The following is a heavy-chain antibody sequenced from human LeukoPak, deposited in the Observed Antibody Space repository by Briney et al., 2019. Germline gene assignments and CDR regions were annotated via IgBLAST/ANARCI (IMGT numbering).Heavy chain of an antibody. V-gene: IGHV4-39*07. CDR1: GGSISSSSYY. D-gene: IGHD3-16*01. CDR2: INHSGST. J-gene: IGHJ3*02. CDR3: AFGDAFDI. Sequence: SETLSLTCTVSGGSISSSSYYWSWIRQPPGKGLEWIGEINHSGSTNYNPSLKSRVTISVDTSKNQFSLKLSSVTAADTAVYYCAFGDAFDIWGQGTMVTVSS.